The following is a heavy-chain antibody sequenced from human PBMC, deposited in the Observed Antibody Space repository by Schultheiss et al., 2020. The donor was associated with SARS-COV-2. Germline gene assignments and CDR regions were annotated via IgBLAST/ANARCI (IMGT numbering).Heavy chain of an antibody. Sequence: SETLSLTCTVSGGSISSYYWSWIRQPPGKGLEWIGEINHSGSTNYNPSLKSRVTISVDTSKNQFSLKLSSVTAADTAVYYCARGGRIYCSGGSCYSVSINYYGMDVWGQGTTVTVSS. CDR1: GGSISSYY. J-gene: IGHJ6*02. CDR3: ARGGRIYCSGGSCYSVSINYYGMDV. V-gene: IGHV4-34*01. CDR2: INHSGST. D-gene: IGHD2-15*01.